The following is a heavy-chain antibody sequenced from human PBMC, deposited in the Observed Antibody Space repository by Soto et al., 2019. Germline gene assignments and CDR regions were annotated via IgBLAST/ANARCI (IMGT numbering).Heavy chain of an antibody. V-gene: IGHV5-51*01. Sequence: GAALKISAEGSGYSFINHLIGWVRQMPGKGLEWMGSIYPGDSDTKYSPSFEGQVTISADRSVSTAYLQWSSLKASDTAMYYCARVDTAMVKLGRNWFDPWGQGTLVTVSS. CDR2: IYPGDSDT. CDR3: ARVDTAMVKLGRNWFDP. D-gene: IGHD5-18*01. CDR1: GYSFINHL. J-gene: IGHJ5*02.